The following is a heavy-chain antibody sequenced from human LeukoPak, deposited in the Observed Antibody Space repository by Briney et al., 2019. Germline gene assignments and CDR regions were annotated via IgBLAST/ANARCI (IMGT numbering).Heavy chain of an antibody. Sequence: ASVKVSCKASGYTFSAYCMHWVRQAPGQGLEWMGWINPKSGGTNYAQQFQDRVTMTRDTSISSTYMELSRLKSDDTAVYYCARDARHRYCSSSSCYRGWLDPWGQGTPVTVSS. CDR3: ARDARHRYCSSSSCYRGWLDP. D-gene: IGHD2-2*01. V-gene: IGHV1-2*02. CDR2: INPKSGGT. CDR1: GYTFSAYC. J-gene: IGHJ5*02.